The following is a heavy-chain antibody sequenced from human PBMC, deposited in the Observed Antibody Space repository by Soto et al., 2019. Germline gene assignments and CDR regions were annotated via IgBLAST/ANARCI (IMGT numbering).Heavy chain of an antibody. V-gene: IGHV4-38-2*01. D-gene: IGHD2-15*01. Sequence: SETLSLTCAVSGFFISSGNYWGWIRKPPGKGLEWIGSIFHGGNTYYNPSLKSRVTISVDMSKNQFSLKLNSVTAADTAVYYCARARWYDDFDVWGKGTVVTVSS. CDR2: IFHGGNT. CDR3: ARARWYDDFDV. CDR1: GFFISSGNY. J-gene: IGHJ3*01.